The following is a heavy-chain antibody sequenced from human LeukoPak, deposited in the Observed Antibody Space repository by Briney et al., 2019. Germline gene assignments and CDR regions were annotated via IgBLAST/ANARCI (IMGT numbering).Heavy chain of an antibody. D-gene: IGHD3-10*01. Sequence: SVKVSCKASGGTFSNYSINWVRHAPGQGLEWMGGIIPIFGKANYAQKFQGRVTITADESTRTAYMGVSSLRSEEKAVYYCARAGLAFDSGSYIGGYYYGMDVWGQGTTVTVSS. V-gene: IGHV1-69*13. J-gene: IGHJ6*01. CDR3: ARAGLAFDSGSYIGGYYYGMDV. CDR2: IIPIFGKA. CDR1: GGTFSNYS.